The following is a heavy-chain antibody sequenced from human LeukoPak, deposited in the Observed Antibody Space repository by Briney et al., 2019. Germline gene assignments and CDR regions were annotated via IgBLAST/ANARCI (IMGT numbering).Heavy chain of an antibody. J-gene: IGHJ3*02. D-gene: IGHD3-22*01. V-gene: IGHV4-4*07. CDR2: IYTSGST. CDR1: GGSISSYC. CDR3: ARDAALYYYDSSGYRTSDAFDI. Sequence: SSETLSLTCTVSGGSISSYCWSWIRQPAGKGLEWIGRIYTSGSTNYNPSLKSRVTMSVDTSKNQFSLKLSSMTAADTAVYYCARDAALYYYDSSGYRTSDAFDIWGQGTMVTVSS.